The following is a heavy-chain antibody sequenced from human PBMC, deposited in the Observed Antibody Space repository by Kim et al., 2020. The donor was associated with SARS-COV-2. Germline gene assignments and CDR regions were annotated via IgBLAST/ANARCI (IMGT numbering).Heavy chain of an antibody. D-gene: IGHD1-26*01. V-gene: IGHV1-18*01. CDR3: ARISREWELLNEAFDI. J-gene: IGHJ3*02. Sequence: LQGRVTMTTDTSTSTAYMELRSLRSDDTAVYYCARISREWELLNEAFDIWGQGTMVTVSS.